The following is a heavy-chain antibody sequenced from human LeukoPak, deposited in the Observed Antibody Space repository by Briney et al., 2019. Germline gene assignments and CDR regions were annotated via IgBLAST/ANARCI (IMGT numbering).Heavy chain of an antibody. CDR2: IYHSGST. V-gene: IGHV4-38-2*02. Sequence: PSETLSLTCTASGYSISSGYYWGWIRQPPGKGLEWIGSIYHSGSTYYNPSLKSRVTISVDTSKNQFSLKLSSVTAADTAVYYCARADVGASWYYFDYWGQGTLVTVSS. J-gene: IGHJ4*02. D-gene: IGHD1-26*01. CDR3: ARADVGASWYYFDY. CDR1: GYSISSGYY.